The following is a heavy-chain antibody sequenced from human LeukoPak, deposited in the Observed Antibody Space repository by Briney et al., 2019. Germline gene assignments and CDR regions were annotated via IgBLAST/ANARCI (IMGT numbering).Heavy chain of an antibody. Sequence: PGGSLRLSCAASGLTFSSYAMSWVRQAPGKGLEWVSGISTSGGTTSYADSVKGRFTISRDNPRNTLYMQMNSLRAEDTAVYYCAIMHRYYDGSGYWVQWGQGTLVTVSS. CDR3: AIMHRYYDGSGYWVQ. CDR2: ISTSGGTT. J-gene: IGHJ4*02. V-gene: IGHV3-23*01. D-gene: IGHD3-22*01. CDR1: GLTFSSYA.